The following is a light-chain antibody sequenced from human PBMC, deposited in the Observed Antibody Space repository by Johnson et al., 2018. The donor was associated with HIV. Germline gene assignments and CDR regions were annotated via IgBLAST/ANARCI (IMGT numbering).Light chain of an antibody. CDR1: TSNIGNNY. J-gene: IGLJ1*01. V-gene: IGLV1-51*01. CDR2: DNN. CDR3: GTWDSSLRVGF. Sequence: QSVLTQPPSVSAAPGQKVTISCSGTTSNIGNNYVSWYQQLPGTAPKPLIYDNNKRPSGIPDRFSGSKSGTSATLGITGLQTGDEADYYCGTWDSSLRVGFFRTGTKVTVL.